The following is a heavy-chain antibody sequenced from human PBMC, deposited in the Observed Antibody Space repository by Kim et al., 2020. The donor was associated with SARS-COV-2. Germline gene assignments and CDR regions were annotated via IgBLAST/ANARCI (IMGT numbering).Heavy chain of an antibody. CDR3: ARDLLVVVPAANMNLYYYYGMDV. Sequence: ASVKVSCKASGYTFTSYAMHWVRQAPGQRLEWMGWINAGNGNTKYSQKFQGRVTITRDTSASTAYMELSSLRSEDTAVYYCARDLLVVVPAANMNLYYYYGMDVWGQGTTVTVSS. CDR2: INAGNGNT. D-gene: IGHD2-2*01. V-gene: IGHV1-3*01. CDR1: GYTFTSYA. J-gene: IGHJ6*02.